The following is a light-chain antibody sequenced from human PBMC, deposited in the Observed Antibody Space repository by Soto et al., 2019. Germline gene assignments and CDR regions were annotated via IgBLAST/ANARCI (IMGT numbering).Light chain of an antibody. V-gene: IGKV1-33*01. Sequence: DIQMTQSPSSLSASVGDRVTITCQASQDISHYLNWYQQKPGKAPKLLIYDASDLETGVPSRFSGSGSGTDFTFTISSLQPEDIATYYCQQYYNVPLTFGPGTKVHI. CDR3: QQYYNVPLT. CDR1: QDISHY. J-gene: IGKJ3*01. CDR2: DAS.